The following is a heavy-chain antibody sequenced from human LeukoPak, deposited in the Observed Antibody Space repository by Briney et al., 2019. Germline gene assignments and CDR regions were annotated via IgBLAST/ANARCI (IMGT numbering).Heavy chain of an antibody. CDR3: ARALLRDLLWFGGAFDY. CDR2: ISYDGSNK. CDR1: GFTFSSYA. D-gene: IGHD3-10*01. V-gene: IGHV3-30*04. J-gene: IGHJ4*02. Sequence: GGSLRLSRAASGFTFSSYAMHWVRQAPGKGLEWVAVISYDGSNKYYADSVKGRFTISRDNSKNTLYLQMNSLRAEDTAVYYCARALLRDLLWFGGAFDYWGQGTLVTVSS.